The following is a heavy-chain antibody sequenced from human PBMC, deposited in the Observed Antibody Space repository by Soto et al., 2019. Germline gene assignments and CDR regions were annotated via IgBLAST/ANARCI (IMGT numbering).Heavy chain of an antibody. D-gene: IGHD3-22*01. CDR2: IYYRGST. CDR1: GGSITSSSYY. CDR3: MLGSGWKDFDY. J-gene: IGHJ4*02. V-gene: IGHV4-39*01. Sequence: QLQLQESGPGLVKPSETLSLTCTVSGGSITSSSYYWGGIRQPPGKGLEWIGNIYYRGSTYYKPSLESRVTISVDTTKNQFSLKLSSVTAADTAVYYCMLGSGWKDFDYWGQGTLVTVSS.